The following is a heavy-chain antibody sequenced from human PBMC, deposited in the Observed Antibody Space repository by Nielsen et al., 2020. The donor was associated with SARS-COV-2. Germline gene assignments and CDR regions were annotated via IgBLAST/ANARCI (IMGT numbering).Heavy chain of an antibody. Sequence: GGSLRLSCAASGFLVSTKYMNWVRQAPGKGLEWVSVFYSGGTTLYADSVKGRFIISRDNSRNTLYLQMNSLRVEDTAMYYCAKAYYSDTSGYYVSKSPIDYWGQGTLVTVSS. CDR1: GFLVSTKY. J-gene: IGHJ4*02. V-gene: IGHV3-53*01. CDR2: FYSGGTT. CDR3: AKAYYSDTSGYYVSKSPIDY. D-gene: IGHD3-22*01.